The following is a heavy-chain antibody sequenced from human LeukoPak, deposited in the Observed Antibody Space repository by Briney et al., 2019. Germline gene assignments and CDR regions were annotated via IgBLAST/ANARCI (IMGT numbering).Heavy chain of an antibody. CDR2: INPSGGST. J-gene: IGHJ5*02. CDR3: ARVSIGVAGTNWFDP. Sequence: ASMKVSCKASGYTFTSYYMHWVRQAPGQGLEWMGIINPSGGSTSYAQKFQGRVTMTRDTSTNTVYMELSSLRSEDTAVYYCARVSIGVAGTNWFDPWGQGTLVTVSS. V-gene: IGHV1-46*01. D-gene: IGHD6-19*01. CDR1: GYTFTSYY.